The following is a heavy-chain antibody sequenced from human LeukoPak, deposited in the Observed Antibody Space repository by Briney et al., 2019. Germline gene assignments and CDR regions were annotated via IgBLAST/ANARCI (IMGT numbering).Heavy chain of an antibody. CDR2: TYYSGST. CDR3: ARPPVYCSSTSCLDAFDI. J-gene: IGHJ3*02. Sequence: KPSETLSLTCTVSGGSISSSSYYWGWIRQPPGKGLEWIGSTYYSGSTYYNPSLKSRVTISVDTSKNQFSLKLSSVTAADTAVYYCARPPVYCSSTSCLDAFDIWGQGTMVTVSS. D-gene: IGHD2-2*01. V-gene: IGHV4-39*01. CDR1: GGSISSSSYY.